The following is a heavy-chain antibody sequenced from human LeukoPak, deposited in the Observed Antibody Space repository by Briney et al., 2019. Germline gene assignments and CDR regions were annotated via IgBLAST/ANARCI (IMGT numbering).Heavy chain of an antibody. D-gene: IGHD2-21*01. CDR1: GFTFSSYS. CDR3: AREAGMGVIAIPFDY. Sequence: GGSLRLSCAASGFTFSSYSMNWVRQAPGKGLEWVSSISSSSSYIYYADSVKGRFTISRDNAKNSLYLQMNSLRAEDTAVYYCAREAGMGVIAIPFDYWGQGTLVTVSS. V-gene: IGHV3-21*01. CDR2: ISSSSSYI. J-gene: IGHJ4*02.